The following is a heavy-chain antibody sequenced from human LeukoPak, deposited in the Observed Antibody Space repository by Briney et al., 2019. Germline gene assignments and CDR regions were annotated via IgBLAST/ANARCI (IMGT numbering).Heavy chain of an antibody. V-gene: IGHV3-7*03. D-gene: IGHD4/OR15-4a*01. CDR2: IKKDGSEK. J-gene: IGHJ4*02. Sequence: GGSLRLSCAASGFTFSSYGMHWVRQAPGKGLEWVANIKKDGSEKYYVDSVKGRFTISRDNAKNSLYLQMNSLRAEDTAVYYCARRAGAYSHPYDYWGQGTLVTVSS. CDR3: ARRAGAYSHPYDY. CDR1: GFTFSSYG.